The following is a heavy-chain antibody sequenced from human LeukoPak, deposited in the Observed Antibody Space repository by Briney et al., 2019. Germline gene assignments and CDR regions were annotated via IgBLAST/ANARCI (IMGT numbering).Heavy chain of an antibody. D-gene: IGHD4-17*01. CDR2: IYHSGST. CDR1: GGSISSSNW. J-gene: IGHJ6*03. V-gene: IGHV4-4*02. Sequence: PSETLSLTCAVSGGSISSSNWWSWVRQPPGKGLEWIGEIYHSGSTNYNPSLKSRVTISVDKSKNQFSLKLSSVTAADTDVYYCASIKDYGDKYYYYYYMDVWGKGTTVTVSS. CDR3: ASIKDYGDKYYYYYYMDV.